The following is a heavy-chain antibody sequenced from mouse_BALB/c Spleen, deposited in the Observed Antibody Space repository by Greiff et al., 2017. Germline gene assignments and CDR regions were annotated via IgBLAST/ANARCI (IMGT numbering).Heavy chain of an antibody. J-gene: IGHJ4*01. CDR3: ARSPLYGYDEGYAMDY. CDR2: INPSTGYT. CDR1: GYTFTSYW. Sequence: VKLMESGAELAKPGASVKMSCKASGYTFTSYWMHWVKQRPGQGLEWIGYINPSTGYTEYNQKFKDKATLTADKSSSTAYMQLSSLTSEDSAVYYCARSPLYGYDEGYAMDYWGQGTSVTVSS. V-gene: IGHV1-7*01. D-gene: IGHD2-2*01.